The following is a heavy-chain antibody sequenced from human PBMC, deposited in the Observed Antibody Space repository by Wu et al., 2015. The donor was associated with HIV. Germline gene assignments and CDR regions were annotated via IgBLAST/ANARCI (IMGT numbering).Heavy chain of an antibody. V-gene: IGHV1-46*01. CDR2: INPSGGST. J-gene: IGHJ4*02. CDR1: GYTFTSYY. D-gene: IGHD6-19*01. Sequence: QVQLVQSGAEVKKPGASVKVSCKASGYTFTSYYMHWVRQAPGQGLEWMGIINPSGGSTSYAQKFQGRVTMTRDTSTSTVYMELSSLRSEDTAVYYCARAPGQWLVSGYFDYWGQGTRGHRLL. CDR3: ARAPGQWLVSGYFDY.